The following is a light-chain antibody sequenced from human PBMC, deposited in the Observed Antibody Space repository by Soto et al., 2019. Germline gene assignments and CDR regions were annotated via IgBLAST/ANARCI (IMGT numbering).Light chain of an antibody. J-gene: IGKJ1*01. CDR3: QQYNSWWT. V-gene: IGKV1-17*01. CDR1: QDIRSD. Sequence: QKTQSPSPLSASGGNSITHPFRASQDIRSDLGWYQQKPGRAPKLLIYAASSLQSGVPSRFSGSESGTEFTLTISGLQPDDFATYYCQQYNSWWTFGQGTKVDIK. CDR2: AAS.